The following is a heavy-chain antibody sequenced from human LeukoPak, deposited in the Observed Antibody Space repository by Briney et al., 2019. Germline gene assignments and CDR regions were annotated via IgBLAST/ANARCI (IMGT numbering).Heavy chain of an antibody. V-gene: IGHV1-2*02. CDR3: ARDRIVGATTELR. J-gene: IGHJ4*02. CDR1: GYTFTCYY. D-gene: IGHD1-26*01. CDR2: INPNSGGT. Sequence: ASVKVSCKASGYTFTCYYMRWVRQAPGQGLEWMGWINPNSGGTNYAQKFQGRVTMTRDTSISTAYMELSRLRSDDTAVYYCARDRIVGATTELRWGQGTLVTVSS.